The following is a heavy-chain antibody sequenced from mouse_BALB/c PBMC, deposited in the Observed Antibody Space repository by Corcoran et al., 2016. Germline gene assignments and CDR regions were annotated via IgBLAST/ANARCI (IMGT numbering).Heavy chain of an antibody. Sequence: QIQLVQSGPELKKPGETVKISCKASGYTFTNYGMNWVKQAPGEGLKWMGWINTYPGEPTYADDFKGRFAFSLETSASTSYLKINNLKNEDRATYFCARSPYGNYLYWYVEVWGAGTTVTVAS. CDR3: ARSPYGNYLYWYVEV. CDR1: GYTFTNYG. J-gene: IGHJ1*01. CDR2: INTYPGEP. D-gene: IGHD2-1*01. V-gene: IGHV9-1*02.